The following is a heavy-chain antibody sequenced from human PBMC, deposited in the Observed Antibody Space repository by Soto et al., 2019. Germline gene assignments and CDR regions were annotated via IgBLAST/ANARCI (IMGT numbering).Heavy chain of an antibody. CDR3: ARELIADTAMVDFDY. CDR1: GGSFSGYY. Sequence: SETLSLTCAVYGGSFSGYYWSWIRQPPGKGLEWIGEINHSGSTNYNPSLKSRVTISVDTSKNQFSLKLSSVTAADTAVYYCARELIADTAMVDFDYWGQGTLVTVSS. D-gene: IGHD5-18*01. V-gene: IGHV4-34*01. J-gene: IGHJ4*02. CDR2: INHSGST.